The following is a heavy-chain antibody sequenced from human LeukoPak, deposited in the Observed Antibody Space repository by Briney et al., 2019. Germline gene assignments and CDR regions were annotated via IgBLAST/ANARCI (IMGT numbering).Heavy chain of an antibody. CDR1: GFTFSRYA. D-gene: IGHD3-10*01. J-gene: IGHJ4*02. V-gene: IGHV3-23*01. Sequence: GGSLRLSCAASGFTFSRYAMSWLRQAPGKALEWVSAISCSGGSTYYADSVKARFTISRDNSKNTLYLQMNSLRAEDTAVYYCAKDWDLYGSESTYFDYWGQGTLVTVSS. CDR2: ISCSGGST. CDR3: AKDWDLYGSESTYFDY.